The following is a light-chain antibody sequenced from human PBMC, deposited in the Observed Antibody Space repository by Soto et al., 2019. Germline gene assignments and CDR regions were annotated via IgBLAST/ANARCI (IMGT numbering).Light chain of an antibody. V-gene: IGKV1-5*01. CDR2: YAY. Sequence: DVRMTQSPSTLSASVGDRVTLTCRASQSISSWLAWYQQKPRKAPQRLIYYAYSLESGVPSRFSGSGSGAECTLAISSLQRDDFRIYYCQQYSRLWSFGQGTKVDIK. CDR1: QSISSW. J-gene: IGKJ1*01. CDR3: QQYSRLWS.